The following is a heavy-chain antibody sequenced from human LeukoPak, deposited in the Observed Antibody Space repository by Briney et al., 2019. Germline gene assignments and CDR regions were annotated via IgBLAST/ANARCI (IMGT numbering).Heavy chain of an antibody. D-gene: IGHD3-22*01. CDR1: GFTFSSYS. CDR3: ARGPGYYDSSGYYHWYFDL. V-gene: IGHV3-21*04. Sequence: GGSLRLSCAASGFTFSSYSMNWVRQAPGKGLEWVSSISSSSSYIYYADSVKGRFTISRDNAKNSLYLQMNSLKTEDTAVYYCARGPGYYDSSGYYHWYFDLWGRGTLVTVSS. CDR2: ISSSSSYI. J-gene: IGHJ2*01.